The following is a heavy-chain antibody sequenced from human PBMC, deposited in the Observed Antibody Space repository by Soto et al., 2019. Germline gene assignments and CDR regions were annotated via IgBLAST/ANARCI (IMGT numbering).Heavy chain of an antibody. CDR3: ARNEGSRTSWTLFGMDV. CDR2: IYHTPTT. Sequence: QVQLQESGAGLVKPSETLSLTCTVSGGSISPNYWSWIRQPPGKGLEWVAYIYHTPTTTYNPSLKSRVTTSLDTTKNQLDLNVNSVTAVDTPTYYRARNEGSRTSWTLFGMDVWGQGTKVTVSS. V-gene: IGHV4-59*01. D-gene: IGHD6-13*01. J-gene: IGHJ6*02. CDR1: GGSISPNY.